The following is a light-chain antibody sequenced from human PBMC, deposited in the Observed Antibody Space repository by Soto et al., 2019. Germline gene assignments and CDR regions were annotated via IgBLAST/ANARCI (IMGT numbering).Light chain of an antibody. CDR3: GEDHGSGINFVAV. J-gene: IGLJ2*01. CDR2: VGTGGIVG. CDR1: SGYSNYK. V-gene: IGLV9-49*01. Sequence: QSVLTQPPSASASLGASVTLTCTLSSGYSNYKVDWYQQRPGKGPRFVMRVGTGGIVGSKGDGIPDRFSVLGSGLNRYLTIRNIQEEDESDCHCGEDHGSGINFVAVFGGGTKLTVL.